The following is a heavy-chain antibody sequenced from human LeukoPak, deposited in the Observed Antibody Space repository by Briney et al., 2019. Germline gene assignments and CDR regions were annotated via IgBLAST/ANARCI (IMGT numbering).Heavy chain of an antibody. CDR2: IYYSGST. D-gene: IGHD4-17*01. CDR1: GGPVSSGSYY. Sequence: PSETLSLTCTVSGGPVSSGSYYWSWIRQPPGKGLEWIGYIYYSGSTNYNPSLKSRVTISVDTSKNQFSLKLSSVTAADTAVYYCAREGLYGDYVWSLDYWGQGTLVTVSS. CDR3: AREGLYGDYVWSLDY. J-gene: IGHJ4*02. V-gene: IGHV4-61*01.